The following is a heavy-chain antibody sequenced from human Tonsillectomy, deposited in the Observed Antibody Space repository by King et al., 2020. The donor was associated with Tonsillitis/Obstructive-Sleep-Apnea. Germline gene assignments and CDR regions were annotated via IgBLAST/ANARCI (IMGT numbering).Heavy chain of an antibody. CDR2: ISGSGGHT. D-gene: IGHD3-3*01. J-gene: IGHJ4*02. CDR3: ARGSDDFYY. Sequence: VQLVQSGGGLVQPGGSLRLSCAASGFTFSNYAMSCVRQAPGKGLEWVSTISGSGGHTYYADSVKGRFTNSSDNSKNTLYLHMNSLRADDTAVYYCARGSDDFYYWGQGTLVTVSS. CDR1: GFTFSNYA. V-gene: IGHV3-23*04.